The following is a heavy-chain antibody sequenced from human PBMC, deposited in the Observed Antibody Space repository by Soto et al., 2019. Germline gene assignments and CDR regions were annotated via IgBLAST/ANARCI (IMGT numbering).Heavy chain of an antibody. CDR2: ISSNGGTT. CDR3: VRRVSGNYDY. D-gene: IGHD1-7*01. CDR1: GLTFSSYD. Sequence: EVQLAESGGGMVQPGGSLRLSCVASGLTFSSYDMHWVRQAPGKGLEYVSSISSNGGTTYYGNSVKGRFTMSRDNSKNTLYLQMGSLRAEDMAVYYCVRRVSGNYDYWGQGTLVTVSS. V-gene: IGHV3-64*01. J-gene: IGHJ4*02.